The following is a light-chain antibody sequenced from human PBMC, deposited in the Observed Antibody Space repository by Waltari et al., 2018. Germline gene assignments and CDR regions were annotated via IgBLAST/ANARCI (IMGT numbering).Light chain of an antibody. Sequence: QSALTQPASVSGSPGQSITIPCTGTSSDVGCYKYVSWYQQHPDKAPKLMLYDVNNRPSGVSNRFSGSKSGNTASLTISSLQAEDEADYYCSSYTSSTIPVFGTGTKVTVL. CDR3: SSYTSSTIPV. CDR1: SSDVGCYKY. CDR2: DVN. J-gene: IGLJ1*01. V-gene: IGLV2-14*03.